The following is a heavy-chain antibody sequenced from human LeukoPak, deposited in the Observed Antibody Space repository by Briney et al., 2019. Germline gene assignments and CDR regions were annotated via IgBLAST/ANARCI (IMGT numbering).Heavy chain of an antibody. Sequence: GGSLRLCCSASGFTFDDYAMHCVRQAPGKCLEWVSGISWNSCSIGYADSVQGRFTISRDNDKNSLYLKMNSLRAEDTALYYCAKDWGSTSAPYYFDYWGQGTLVTVSS. V-gene: IGHV3-9*01. D-gene: IGHD2-2*01. CDR1: GFTFDDYA. CDR3: AKDWGSTSAPYYFDY. J-gene: IGHJ4*02. CDR2: ISWNSCSI.